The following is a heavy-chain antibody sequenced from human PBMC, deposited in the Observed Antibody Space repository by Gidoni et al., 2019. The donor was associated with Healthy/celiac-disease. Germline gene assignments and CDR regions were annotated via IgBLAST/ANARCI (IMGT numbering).Heavy chain of an antibody. V-gene: IGHV5-51*03. D-gene: IGHD5-18*01. CDR1: GYSFTSYW. CDR3: ARVTRYSYGPTYYYYGMDV. CDR2: IYPGDSDT. Sequence: EVQLVQSGAEVKKPGESLKISCKGSGYSFTSYWIGWVRQMPGKGLEWMGIIYPGDSDTRYSPSFQGQVTISADKSISTAYLQWSSLKASDTAMYYCARVTRYSYGPTYYYYGMDVWGQGTTVTVSS. J-gene: IGHJ6*02.